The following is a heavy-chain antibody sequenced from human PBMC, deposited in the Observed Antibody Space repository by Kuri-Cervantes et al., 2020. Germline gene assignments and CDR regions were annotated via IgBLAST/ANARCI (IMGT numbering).Heavy chain of an antibody. CDR3: ARAKRGYSYGHYYYGMDV. CDR1: GFTFDDYA. J-gene: IGHJ6*02. D-gene: IGHD5-18*01. CDR2: ISWNSGSI. Sequence: GGSLRLSCAASGFTFDDYAMHWVRQAPGKGLEWVSGISWNSGSIGYADSVKGRFTISRDNSKNTLYLQMNSLRAEDTAVYYCARAKRGYSYGHYYYGMDVWGQGTTVTVSS. V-gene: IGHV3-9*01.